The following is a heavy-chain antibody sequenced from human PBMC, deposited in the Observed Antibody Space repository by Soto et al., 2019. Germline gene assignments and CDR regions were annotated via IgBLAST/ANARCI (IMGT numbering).Heavy chain of an antibody. V-gene: IGHV3-21*01. CDR2: ISSSSSYI. D-gene: IGHD2-8*01. CDR1: GFTFSSYS. Sequence: GGSLRLSCSASGFTFSSYSMNWVRQAPGKGLEWVSSISSSSSYIYYADSVKGRFTISRDNAKNSLYLQMNSLRAEDTAVYYCARDGRKDIVLMVYAPHNWFDPWGQGT. CDR3: ARDGRKDIVLMVYAPHNWFDP. J-gene: IGHJ5*02.